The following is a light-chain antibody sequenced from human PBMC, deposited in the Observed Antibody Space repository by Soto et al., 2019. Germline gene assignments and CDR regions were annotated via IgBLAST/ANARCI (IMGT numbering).Light chain of an antibody. CDR1: HSVSSTY. Sequence: EIVLTQSPGTLSLSPGDGATLSCTASHSVSSTYFAWNQQKPDQAPRLLFYGATSRATDSPDRFSGSGSGTDVSLTISRLEPEDFGVYYCQQYGSSPPFTFGPGTKVDI. V-gene: IGKV3-20*01. J-gene: IGKJ3*01. CDR3: QQYGSSPPFT. CDR2: GAT.